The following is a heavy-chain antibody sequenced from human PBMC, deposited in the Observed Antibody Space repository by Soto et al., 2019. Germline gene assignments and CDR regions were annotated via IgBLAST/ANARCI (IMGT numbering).Heavy chain of an antibody. D-gene: IGHD7-27*01. V-gene: IGHV4-34*01. CDR3: ARGWGRIFDY. Sequence: QVQLQQWGAGLLKPSETLSLTCAVYGGSFSGYYWNWIRQPPGKGLEWIGEINHSGSTNYNPSLKSRVTLSVDPSKNQFSLKLSSVPAADTAVYYCARGWGRIFDYWGQGTLVTVSS. J-gene: IGHJ4*02. CDR1: GGSFSGYY. CDR2: INHSGST.